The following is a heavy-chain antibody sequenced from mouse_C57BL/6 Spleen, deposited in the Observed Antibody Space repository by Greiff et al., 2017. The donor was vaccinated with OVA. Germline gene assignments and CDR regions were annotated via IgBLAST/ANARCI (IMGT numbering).Heavy chain of an antibody. D-gene: IGHD2-10*01. Sequence: VQLKQSGAELVRPGASVKLSCKASGYTFTDYYINWVKQRPGQGLEWIARIYPGSGNTYYNEKFKGMATLTAEKSSSTAYMQLSSLTSEDSAVYFGARTSLQGAMDYWGQGTSVTVSS. V-gene: IGHV1-76*01. CDR2: IYPGSGNT. J-gene: IGHJ4*01. CDR3: ARTSLQGAMDY. CDR1: GYTFTDYY.